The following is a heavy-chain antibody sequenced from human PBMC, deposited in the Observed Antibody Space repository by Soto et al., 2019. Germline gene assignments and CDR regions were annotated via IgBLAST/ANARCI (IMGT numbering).Heavy chain of an antibody. CDR3: ARGYCSGGSCFPADNEVYYGMDV. V-gene: IGHV3-33*01. CDR2: IWYDGSNK. J-gene: IGHJ6*02. Sequence: QVQLVESGGGVVQPGRSLRLSCAASGFTFSSYGMHWVRQAPGKGLDWVAVIWYDGSNKYYADSVKGRFTISRDNSKNTLYLQMNSLRAEDTAVYYRARGYCSGGSCFPADNEVYYGMDVWGQGTTVTVSS. D-gene: IGHD2-15*01. CDR1: GFTFSSYG.